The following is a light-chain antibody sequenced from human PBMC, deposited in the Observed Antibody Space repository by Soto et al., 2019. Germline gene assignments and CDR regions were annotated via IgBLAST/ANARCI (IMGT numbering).Light chain of an antibody. CDR1: QDISNY. Sequence: DIQMTQSPSSLSASVGDRVTITCQASQDISNYLNWYQQKPGKAPKLLIYDASNLETGVPSRFSGRGSGTDFTFTISSLKHDDIATYYCQQYDNLPYTFGQGTKLEIK. V-gene: IGKV1-33*01. J-gene: IGKJ2*01. CDR2: DAS. CDR3: QQYDNLPYT.